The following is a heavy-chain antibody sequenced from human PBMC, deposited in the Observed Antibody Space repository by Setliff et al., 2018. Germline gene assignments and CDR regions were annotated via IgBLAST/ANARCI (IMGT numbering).Heavy chain of an antibody. J-gene: IGHJ5*02. D-gene: IGHD1-26*01. CDR2: LHTSGST. V-gene: IGHV4-61*02. CDR3: ERDNTILGATDH. Sequence: SETLSLTCAVSGGSLNSGSYYWSWIRQSTERGLEWLGRLHTSGSTTYNPALNSRVTISVDTSTNQFSLRLTSLTAADTAVYFCERDNTILGATDHWGQGTLVTVSS. CDR1: GGSLNSGSYY.